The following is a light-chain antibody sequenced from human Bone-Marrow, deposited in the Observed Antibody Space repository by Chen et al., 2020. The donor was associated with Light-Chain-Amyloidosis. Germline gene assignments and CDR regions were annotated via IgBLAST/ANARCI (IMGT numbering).Light chain of an antibody. CDR1: NIGSTS. CDR3: QVWDRSSDRPV. V-gene: IGLV3-21*02. Sequence: SYVMTQPSSVPVAPGQPATIACGGNNIGSTSVHWYQQTPGLAPLLVVYDDSDRPSGIPERLSGSNSGNTATLTISRVEAGDEADYYCQVWDRSSDRPVFGGGTKLTVL. J-gene: IGLJ3*02. CDR2: DDS.